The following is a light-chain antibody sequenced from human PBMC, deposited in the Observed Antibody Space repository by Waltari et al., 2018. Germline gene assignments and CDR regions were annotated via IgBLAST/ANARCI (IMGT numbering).Light chain of an antibody. CDR1: QNIRNY. CDR2: AAS. V-gene: IGKV1-39*01. CDR3: QQSYSTPPYT. J-gene: IGKJ2*01. Sequence: DIQMTQSPSSLSASVGDRVTINCRASQNIRNYLNWYQQIPGKAPKLLIYAASTLQSGVPSRFSGSGSGTDFALTISTLQPEDFATYYCQQSYSTPPYTFGQGTKLEIK.